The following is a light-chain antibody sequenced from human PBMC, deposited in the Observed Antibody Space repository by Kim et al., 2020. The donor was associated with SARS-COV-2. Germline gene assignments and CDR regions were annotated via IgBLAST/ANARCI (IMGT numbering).Light chain of an antibody. Sequence: SASGGDRVTITCRASQRINNWLALYQQKPGKAPKLLIYTASTLENGVPSRFSGSGSGTEFTLTISSLQPDDFATYYCQQYNNYPHTFGQGTKLEI. CDR3: QQYNNYPHT. J-gene: IGKJ2*01. V-gene: IGKV1-5*03. CDR1: QRINNW. CDR2: TAS.